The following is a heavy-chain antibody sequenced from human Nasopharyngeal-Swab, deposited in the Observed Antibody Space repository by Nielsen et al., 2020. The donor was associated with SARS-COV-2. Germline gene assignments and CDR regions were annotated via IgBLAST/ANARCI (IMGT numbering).Heavy chain of an antibody. CDR3: ARDPSGSYYFACDY. V-gene: IGHV3-13*01. Sequence: GESLKISCAASGFTFSSYDMHWVRQATGKGLEWVSAIGTAGDTYYPGSVKGRFTISRENAKNSLYLQMNSLRAGDTAVYYCARDPSGSYYFACDYWGQGTLVTVSS. D-gene: IGHD1-26*01. CDR1: GFTFSSYD. J-gene: IGHJ4*02. CDR2: IGTAGDT.